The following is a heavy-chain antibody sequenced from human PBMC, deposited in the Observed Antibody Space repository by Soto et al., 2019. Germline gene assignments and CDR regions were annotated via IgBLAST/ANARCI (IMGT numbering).Heavy chain of an antibody. D-gene: IGHD2-2*01. CDR3: ARENTPGGVVVPAAIQFDY. J-gene: IGHJ4*02. V-gene: IGHV3-30*03. Sequence: LRLSCAASGFTFSSYGMHWVSQAPGKGLEWVAVISYDGSNKYYADSVKGRFTISRDNSKNTLYLQMNSLRAEDTAVYYCARENTPGGVVVPAAIQFDYWGQGTLVTVSS. CDR2: ISYDGSNK. CDR1: GFTFSSYG.